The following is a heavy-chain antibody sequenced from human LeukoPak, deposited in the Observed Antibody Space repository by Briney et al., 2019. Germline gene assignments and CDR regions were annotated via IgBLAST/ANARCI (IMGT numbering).Heavy chain of an antibody. D-gene: IGHD1-26*01. CDR1: GGSISNYY. CDR3: ARGGEPFDY. CDR2: ISYSGTT. Sequence: SETLSLTCTLSGGSISNYYWSWIREAPGKGLERIGYISYSGTTDYNPSLKSRVTIAVDTSKNQISLKVTSVTAADTAVYYCARGGEPFDYWGQGTLVTVSS. V-gene: IGHV4-59*12. J-gene: IGHJ4*02.